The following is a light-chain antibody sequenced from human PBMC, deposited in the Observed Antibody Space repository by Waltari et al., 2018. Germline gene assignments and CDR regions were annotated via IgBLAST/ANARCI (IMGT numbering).Light chain of an antibody. CDR2: DAY. J-gene: IGKJ1*01. CDR3: QQYNSSSGT. Sequence: DIQMTQSPSTLSASVGDRGTLTCRASQSISSWLAWYQQRPGKDPKLLIYDAYSLKSGVPSRFSGSGFGTEFTLTISSLQPDDFATYYCQQYNSSSGTFGQGTEVEIK. CDR1: QSISSW. V-gene: IGKV1-5*01.